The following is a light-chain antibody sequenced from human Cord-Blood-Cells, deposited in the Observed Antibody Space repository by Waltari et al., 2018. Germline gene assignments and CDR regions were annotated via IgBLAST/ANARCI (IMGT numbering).Light chain of an antibody. Sequence: QSVLTQPPSASGTPWQRVTISCSVRSSNIGSKPVNWYQQLPGTAPKLLIYSNNQRPSGVPDRFSGSKSGTSASLAISGLQSEDEADYYCAAWDDSLNGYVFGTGTKVTVL. CDR3: AAWDDSLNGYV. V-gene: IGLV1-44*01. CDR2: SNN. J-gene: IGLJ1*01. CDR1: SSNIGSKP.